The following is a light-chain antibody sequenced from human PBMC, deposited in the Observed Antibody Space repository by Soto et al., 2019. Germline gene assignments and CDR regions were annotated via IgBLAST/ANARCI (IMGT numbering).Light chain of an antibody. CDR1: SSDLGDFNY. Sequence: QSALTQPPSASGSPGQSVTISCTGTSSDLGDFNYVSWYQQHPGQVPKLMIYEVTKRPSGVPDRFSGSKSGNTASLTVSGLQAEDEADYYCSSRIGGTSLVFGGGTKVTVL. CDR2: EVT. CDR3: SSRIGGTSLV. J-gene: IGLJ3*02. V-gene: IGLV2-8*01.